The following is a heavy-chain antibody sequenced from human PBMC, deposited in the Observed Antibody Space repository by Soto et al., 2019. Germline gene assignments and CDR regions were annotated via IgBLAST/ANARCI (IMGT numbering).Heavy chain of an antibody. V-gene: IGHV4-39*07. CDR2: IYHSGST. CDR1: GGSISSSSYY. D-gene: IGHD1-20*01. Sequence: PSETLSLTCTVSGGSISSSSYYWGWIRQPPGKGLEWIGYIYHSGSTYYNPSLKSRVTISVDRSKNQFSLKLSSVTAADTAVYYCARDGGNWHDFDYWGQGTLVTVSS. J-gene: IGHJ4*02. CDR3: ARDGGNWHDFDY.